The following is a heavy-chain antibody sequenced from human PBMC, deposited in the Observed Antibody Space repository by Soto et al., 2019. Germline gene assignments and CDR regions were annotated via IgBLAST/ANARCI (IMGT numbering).Heavy chain of an antibody. D-gene: IGHD1-20*01. V-gene: IGHV4-31*03. Sequence: SETLSLTCTVSGGSISSGGYYWNWIRQHPGKGLEWIAYIYYSGSTYYNPSLKSRLTISVDTSKNHFSLKLSSVTAADTAVYYCARGSYNWNDFGAYDGAFDIWGQGTMVTVSS. CDR2: IYYSGST. J-gene: IGHJ3*02. CDR3: ARGSYNWNDFGAYDGAFDI. CDR1: GGSISSGGYY.